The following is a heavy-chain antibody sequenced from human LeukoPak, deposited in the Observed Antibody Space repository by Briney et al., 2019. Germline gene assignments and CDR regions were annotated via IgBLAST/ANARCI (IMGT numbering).Heavy chain of an antibody. J-gene: IGHJ4*02. V-gene: IGHV3-33*06. CDR1: GFSFSSYG. Sequence: GRSLRLSCAASGFSFSSYGMHWVRQAPGKGLERVAVIWYDGSNKYYADSVKGRFTISRDNSKSTLYLQMNSLRAGDTAVYYCAKDEDYDSSGSSVDWGRGTLVTVSS. CDR3: AKDEDYDSSGSSVD. D-gene: IGHD3-22*01. CDR2: IWYDGSNK.